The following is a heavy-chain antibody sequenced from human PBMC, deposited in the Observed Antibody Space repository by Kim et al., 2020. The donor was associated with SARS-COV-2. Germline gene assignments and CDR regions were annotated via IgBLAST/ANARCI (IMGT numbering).Heavy chain of an antibody. V-gene: IGHV3-48*04. D-gene: IGHD3-10*01. J-gene: IGHJ6*02. CDR3: ASMASVSDV. Sequence: SRAIAYADSVKGRITISRDNAKNSMYLEMTSLRADDTAVYYCASMASVSDVWGRGTTVTV. CDR2: SRAI.